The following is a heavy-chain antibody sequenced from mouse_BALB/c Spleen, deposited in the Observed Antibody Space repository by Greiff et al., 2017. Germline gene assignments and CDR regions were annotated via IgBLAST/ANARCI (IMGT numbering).Heavy chain of an antibody. Sequence: EVQLVESGGGLVKPGGSLKLSCAASGFTFSSYAMSWVRQTPEKRLEWVASISSGGSTYYPDSVKGRFTISRDNARNTLYLQMSSLKSEDTAMYYCARPDGYSFAYWGQGTLVTVSA. CDR2: ISSGGST. J-gene: IGHJ3*01. CDR1: GFTFSSYA. D-gene: IGHD2-3*01. V-gene: IGHV5-6-5*01. CDR3: ARPDGYSFAY.